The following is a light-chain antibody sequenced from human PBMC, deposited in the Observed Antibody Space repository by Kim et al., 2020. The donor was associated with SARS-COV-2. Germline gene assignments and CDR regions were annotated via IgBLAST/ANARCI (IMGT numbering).Light chain of an antibody. V-gene: IGLV3-1*01. J-gene: IGLJ1*01. CDR1: KVGDKY. CDR2: QDT. CDR3: QAWDSSLNYV. Sequence: SYELTQPPSVSVSPGQTATITCSGDKVGDKYACWYQQKTGQSPVLVIYQDTRRPSGIPERFSGSNSGNTATLTISGTQAMDEADYYCQAWDSSLNYVFGT.